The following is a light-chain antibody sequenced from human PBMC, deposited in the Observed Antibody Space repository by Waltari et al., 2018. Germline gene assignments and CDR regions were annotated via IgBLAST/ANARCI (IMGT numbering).Light chain of an antibody. CDR1: LSNIGNNF. V-gene: IGLV1-47*01. Sequence: QPVLTQPPSASGTPGQRVTMSCSGRLSNIGNNFVNWYQQLPGTTPQLLIYPDNQRPAGVPDRFSGSKSGTSASLVISGLRSEDEAVYYCATWDDSLNILFGGGTNLTVL. J-gene: IGLJ2*01. CDR2: PDN. CDR3: ATWDDSLNIL.